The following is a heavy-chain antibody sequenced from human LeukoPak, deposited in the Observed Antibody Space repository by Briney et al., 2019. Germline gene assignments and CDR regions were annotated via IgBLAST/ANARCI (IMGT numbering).Heavy chain of an antibody. CDR2: IIPIFGTA. Sequence: SVKVSCKASGGTFSSYAISWVRQAPGQGLEWMGGIIPIFGTANYAQKFQGRVTITSDESTSTAYMELSSLRSEDTAVYYCARPQSSGPYLWGNWFDPWGQGTLVTVSS. D-gene: IGHD6-19*01. J-gene: IGHJ5*02. CDR3: ARPQSSGPYLWGNWFDP. V-gene: IGHV1-69*01. CDR1: GGTFSSYA.